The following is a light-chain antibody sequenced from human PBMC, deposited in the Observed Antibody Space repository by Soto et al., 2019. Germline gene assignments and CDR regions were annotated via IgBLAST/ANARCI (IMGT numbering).Light chain of an antibody. CDR1: QSITTW. V-gene: IGKV1-5*01. J-gene: IGKJ1*01. CDR3: QQYNSYRT. CDR2: DAS. Sequence: DIQMTQSPSTLSAPVVDRVVITCRASQSITTWLAWYQQKPAKAPKLLIYDASSLESGVPSRFSGSGSGTEFTLTISSLQPDDFATYYCQQYNSYRTFGQGTKVDI.